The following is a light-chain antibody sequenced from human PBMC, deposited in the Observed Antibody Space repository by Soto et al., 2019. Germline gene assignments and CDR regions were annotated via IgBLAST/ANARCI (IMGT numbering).Light chain of an antibody. Sequence: IHMTQSPSSQSASLGDRVTITCRASQDIGNGLGWYQQKPGKAPKVLIYAASSLQSGVPSRFSGSGSGTEFTLTISSLQPEDFATYYCQQSYSNPWTFGQGTKVDIK. CDR3: QQSYSNPWT. CDR2: AAS. J-gene: IGKJ1*01. V-gene: IGKV1-39*01. CDR1: QDIGNG.